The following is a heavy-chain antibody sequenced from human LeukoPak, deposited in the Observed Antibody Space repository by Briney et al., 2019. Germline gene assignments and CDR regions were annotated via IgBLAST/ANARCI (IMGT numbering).Heavy chain of an antibody. CDR1: GFTFSDYY. CDR2: ISSSGSTI. V-gene: IGHV3-11*01. CDR3: AREGNYDSSGYGDY. D-gene: IGHD3-22*01. J-gene: IGHJ4*02. Sequence: SGGSLRLSCAASGFTFSDYYMSWIRQAPGKGLEWVSYISSSGSTIYYADSVKGRFTISRDNAKNSLYPQMNSLRAEDAAVYYCAREGNYDSSGYGDYWGQGTLVTVSS.